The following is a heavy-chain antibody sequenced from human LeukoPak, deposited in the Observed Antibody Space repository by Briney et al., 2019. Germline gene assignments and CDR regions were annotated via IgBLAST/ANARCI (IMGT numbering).Heavy chain of an antibody. CDR1: GFTFDDYA. CDR2: ISGDGGST. CDR3: AKDMMRIAAVHGWYYYYGMDV. V-gene: IGHV3-43*02. D-gene: IGHD6-13*01. Sequence: GGSLRLSCAASGFTFDDYAMHWVRQAPGKGLEWVSLISGDGGSTYYADSVKGRFTISRDNSKNSLYLQMNSLRTEDTALYCCAKDMMRIAAVHGWYYYYGMDVWGQGTTVTVSS. J-gene: IGHJ6*02.